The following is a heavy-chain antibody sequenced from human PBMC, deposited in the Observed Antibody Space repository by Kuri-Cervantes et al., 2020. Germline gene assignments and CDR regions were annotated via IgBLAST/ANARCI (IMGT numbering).Heavy chain of an antibody. CDR1: GFTFDDYA. Sequence: SLKISCAASGFTFDDYAIHGVRQAPGKGLEWVSGISWNSGSIGYADSVKGRFTISRDNAKNSLYLEMTSLRAEETALYYCAKGGWELRTDGLKFDYWGQGTLVTVSS. J-gene: IGHJ4*02. CDR3: AKGGWELRTDGLKFDY. V-gene: IGHV3-9*01. D-gene: IGHD1-26*01. CDR2: ISWNSGSI.